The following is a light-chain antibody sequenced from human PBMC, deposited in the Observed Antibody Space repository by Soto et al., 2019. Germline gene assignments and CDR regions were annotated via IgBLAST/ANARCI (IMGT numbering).Light chain of an antibody. CDR3: QQSSSNSRT. CDR2: AAS. V-gene: IGKV1-39*01. Sequence: DMQLTQSPSSLSASDGDIVTITCRASQPISNYLNWYQHKPGKAPKILIYAASNLEGGVPSRFSASGSGTAFTLTISSLQPEDFATYYCQQSSSNSRTFGQGTRV. CDR1: QPISNY. J-gene: IGKJ2*02.